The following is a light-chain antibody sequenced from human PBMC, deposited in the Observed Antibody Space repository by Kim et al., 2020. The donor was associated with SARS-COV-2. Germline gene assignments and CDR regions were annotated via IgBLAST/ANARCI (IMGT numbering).Light chain of an antibody. J-gene: IGKJ4*01. CDR2: DAS. Sequence: LSPGDRATPTCRAGESVNSYLAWYQHKPGQAPRLLIYDASNMATGIPARFSGSGSGTDVTLTIRSLEPEDFAVYYCQQRNNWPLSFGGGTKVDIK. CDR1: ESVNSY. CDR3: QQRNNWPLS. V-gene: IGKV3-11*01.